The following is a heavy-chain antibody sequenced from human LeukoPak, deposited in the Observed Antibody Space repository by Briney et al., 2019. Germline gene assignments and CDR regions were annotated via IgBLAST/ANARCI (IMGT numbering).Heavy chain of an antibody. J-gene: IGHJ4*02. CDR2: ISSSSSYI. D-gene: IGHD2-21*02. CDR3: ARDSHIVVVTAIQYYFDY. CDR1: GFTFSSYS. V-gene: IGHV3-21*01. Sequence: GGSLRLSCAASGFTFSSYSMTWVRQAPGKGLEWVSSISSSSSYIYYADSVKGRFTISRDNAKNSLYLQMNSLRAEDTAVYYCARDSHIVVVTAIQYYFDYWGQGTLVTVSS.